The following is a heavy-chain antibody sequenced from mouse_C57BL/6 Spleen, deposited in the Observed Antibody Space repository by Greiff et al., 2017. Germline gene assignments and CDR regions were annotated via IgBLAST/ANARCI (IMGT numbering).Heavy chain of an antibody. V-gene: IGHV1-82*01. CDR1: GYAFSSSW. CDR2: IYPGDGDT. CDR3: ARLYDYGRGNYLDY. Sequence: QVKLQQSGPELVKPGASVKISCKASGYAFSSSWMNWVKQRPGKGLEWIGRIYPGDGDTTYTGQFKGKVTLTADKSSSTAYMQLRSLTSEDSAFYFCARLYDYGRGNYLDYWGQGTTLTVSS. D-gene: IGHD2-4*01. J-gene: IGHJ2*01.